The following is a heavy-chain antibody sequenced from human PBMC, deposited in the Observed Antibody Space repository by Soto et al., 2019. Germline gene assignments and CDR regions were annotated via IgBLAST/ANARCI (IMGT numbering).Heavy chain of an antibody. Sequence: GESLKISCKGSGYSFTSYWIGWVRQMPGKGLEWMGIIYPGDSDTRYSPSFQGQVTISADKSTSTAYLQWSSLKASDTAMYYCARSRNDFWSGYYYYGMDVWGQGTTVTVSS. CDR3: ARSRNDFWSGYYYYGMDV. CDR1: GYSFTSYW. D-gene: IGHD3-3*01. J-gene: IGHJ6*02. V-gene: IGHV5-51*01. CDR2: IYPGDSDT.